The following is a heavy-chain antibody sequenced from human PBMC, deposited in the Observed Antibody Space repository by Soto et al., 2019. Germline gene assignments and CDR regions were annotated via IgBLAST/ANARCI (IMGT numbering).Heavy chain of an antibody. J-gene: IGHJ2*01. V-gene: IGHV4-31*03. CDR1: GDSFSRGGHY. D-gene: IGHD3-9*01. CDR3: ARDGLLTGPFGWYLDH. CDR2: IYYTGGT. Sequence: QVQLQESGPGLVKPSQTLSLTCTVVGDSFSRGGHYWSWVRQRPGRGLEWIGYIYYTGGTFYNPSLKSRSSISLDTSKNQMSLELTSVTVADTAVYYCARDGLLTGPFGWYLDHWGRGTLVTVSS.